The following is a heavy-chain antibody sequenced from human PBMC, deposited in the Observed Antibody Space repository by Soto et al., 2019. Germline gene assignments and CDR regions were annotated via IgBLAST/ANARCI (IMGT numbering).Heavy chain of an antibody. J-gene: IGHJ6*02. V-gene: IGHV3-11*01. Sequence: VGSLRLSCAASGFTFSDYYMSWIRQAPGKGLEWVSYISSSGSTIYYADSVKGRFTISRDNAKNSLYLQMNSLRAEDTAVYYCAREDGAAGTKLKKYYYYGMDVWGQGTTVTVSS. CDR3: AREDGAAGTKLKKYYYYGMDV. CDR2: ISSSGSTI. CDR1: GFTFSDYY. D-gene: IGHD6-13*01.